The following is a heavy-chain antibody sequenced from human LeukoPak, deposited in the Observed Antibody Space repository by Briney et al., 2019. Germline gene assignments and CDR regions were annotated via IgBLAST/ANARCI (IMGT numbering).Heavy chain of an antibody. J-gene: IGHJ4*02. CDR3: ARRAPYGELDY. D-gene: IGHD4-17*01. CDR2: INPSGGST. Sequence: ASVKVSCKASGYTFTSYYMHWVRQAPGQGLEWMGIINPSGGSTGYAQKFQGRVTMTRNTSISTAYMELSSLRSEDTAVYYCARRAPYGELDYWGQGTLVTVSS. V-gene: IGHV1-46*01. CDR1: GYTFTSYY.